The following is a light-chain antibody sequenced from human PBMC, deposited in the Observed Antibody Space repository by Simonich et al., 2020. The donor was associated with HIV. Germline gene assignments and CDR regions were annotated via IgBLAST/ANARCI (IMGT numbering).Light chain of an antibody. V-gene: IGLV6-57*01. CDR3: QSYDSSNQV. CDR1: SGSIASNY. J-gene: IGLJ2*01. Sequence: NFMLTQPHSVSESPGKTVTISCTRSSGSIASNYVQWYQQRPGSSPTTVIYEDNQRPAGVPDRFSGSIASSSNSASLTISALKTEDEADYYCQSYDSSNQVFGGGTKLTVL. CDR2: EDN.